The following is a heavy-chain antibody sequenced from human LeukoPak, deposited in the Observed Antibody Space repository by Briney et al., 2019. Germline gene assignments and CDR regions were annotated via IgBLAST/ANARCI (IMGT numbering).Heavy chain of an antibody. V-gene: IGHV3-53*01. CDR1: GFTVSSNY. CDR3: ARVLSYSRSLSGFDY. D-gene: IGHD6-6*01. CDR2: IHSDGRT. Sequence: GGSLRLSCAASGFTVSSNYMSWVRQAPGKGLEWVSVIHSDGRTYYADSVKGRFTISRDNSKNTLHLQMNSLRAEDTAVYYCARVLSYSRSLSGFDYWGQGALVTVSS. J-gene: IGHJ4*02.